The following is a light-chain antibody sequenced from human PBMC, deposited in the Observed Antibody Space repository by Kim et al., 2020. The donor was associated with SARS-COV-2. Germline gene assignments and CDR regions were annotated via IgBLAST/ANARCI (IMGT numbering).Light chain of an antibody. Sequence: QSALTQPPSVSGSPGQSVTISCTGTSSDVGSYNRVSWYQQPPGTAPKLMIYEVSNRPSGVPDRFSGSKSGNTASLIISGLQAEDEADYYCSSYTSSPLYVFGTGTKVTVL. CDR2: EVS. J-gene: IGLJ1*01. CDR3: SSYTSSPLYV. V-gene: IGLV2-18*02. CDR1: SSDVGSYNR.